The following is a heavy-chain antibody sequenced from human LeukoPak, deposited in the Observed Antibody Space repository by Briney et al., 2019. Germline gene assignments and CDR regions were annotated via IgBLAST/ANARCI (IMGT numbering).Heavy chain of an antibody. Sequence: SETLSLTCTVSGGSVSSGSYYWSWIRQPPGKGLEWIGEINHSGSTNYNPSLKSRVTISVDTSKNQFFLKLSSVTAADTAVYYCARGPLVRGVIITRVLDYWGQGTLVTVSS. D-gene: IGHD3-10*01. V-gene: IGHV4-39*07. CDR2: INHSGST. CDR1: GGSVSSGSYY. J-gene: IGHJ4*02. CDR3: ARGPLVRGVIITRVLDY.